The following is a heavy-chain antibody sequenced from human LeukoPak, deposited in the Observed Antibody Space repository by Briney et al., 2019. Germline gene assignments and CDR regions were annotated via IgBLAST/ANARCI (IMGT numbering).Heavy chain of an antibody. Sequence: ASVKASYKASGYTFTSYYMHWVRQAPGQGLEWMGWINPNSGGTNYAQKFQGRVTMTRDTSISTAYMELSRLRSDDTAVYYCARDIELDIVVVPAAILWGQGTMVTVSS. CDR1: GYTFTSYY. V-gene: IGHV1-2*02. CDR2: INPNSGGT. CDR3: ARDIELDIVVVPAAIL. J-gene: IGHJ3*01. D-gene: IGHD2-2*02.